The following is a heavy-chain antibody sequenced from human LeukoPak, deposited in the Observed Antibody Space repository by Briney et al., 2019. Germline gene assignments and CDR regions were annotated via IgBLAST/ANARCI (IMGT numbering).Heavy chain of an antibody. Sequence: SETLSLTCAVSGGSISSGGFSWNWIRQPPGKGLEWIGYIYQSWTTYYNPSLKSRVTISVDRPKNQFSLKLSSVTAADTAVYYCGRGGIAAAASGIDFWGPGTLVTVSS. J-gene: IGHJ4*02. CDR3: GRGGIAAAASGIDF. CDR1: GGSISSGGFS. V-gene: IGHV4-30-2*01. CDR2: IYQSWTT. D-gene: IGHD6-13*01.